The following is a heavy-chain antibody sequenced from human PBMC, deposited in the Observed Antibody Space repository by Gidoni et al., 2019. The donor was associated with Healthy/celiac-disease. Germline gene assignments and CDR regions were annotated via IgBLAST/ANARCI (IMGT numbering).Heavy chain of an antibody. CDR3: ARWWGIRQFDF. V-gene: IGHV4-4*02. CDR1: VGSISSINW. Sequence: QVQLQDSGPGLLKPSGTLSLTFAVSVGSISSINWWSWVRHPPGKGLEWIGEIYHSGSTNYNPYLKSRVTISVDKSKNQIYLKLSSVTAADTDVYYCARWWGIRQFDFWGQGTLVTVSS. CDR2: IYHSGST. D-gene: IGHD2-8*02. J-gene: IGHJ4*02.